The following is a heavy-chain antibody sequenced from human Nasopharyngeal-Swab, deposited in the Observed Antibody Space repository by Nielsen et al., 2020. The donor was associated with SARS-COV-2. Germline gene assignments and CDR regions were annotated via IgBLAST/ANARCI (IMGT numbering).Heavy chain of an antibody. Sequence: WVRQAPGHGLAWMGIINPSGGSTSYAQKFQGRVTMTRDTSTSTVYMERSSLRSEDTAVYYCAREDYYDSSGYPPYYYYGMDVWGQGTTVTVSS. J-gene: IGHJ6*02. CDR2: INPSGGST. V-gene: IGHV1-46*01. D-gene: IGHD3-22*01. CDR3: AREDYYDSSGYPPYYYYGMDV.